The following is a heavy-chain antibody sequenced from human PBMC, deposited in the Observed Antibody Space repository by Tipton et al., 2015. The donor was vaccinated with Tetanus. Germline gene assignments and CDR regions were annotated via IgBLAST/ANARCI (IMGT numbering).Heavy chain of an antibody. CDR1: GGSISSYY. J-gene: IGHJ6*03. CDR2: IYYSGST. CDR3: ARSEQQLVRGYYYYYYMDV. D-gene: IGHD6-13*01. V-gene: IGHV4-59*01. Sequence: TLSLTCTVSGGSISSYYWSWIRQPPGKGLEWIGYIYYSGSTNYNPSLKRRVTISVDTSKHQFSLKLSSVTAADTAVYYCARSEQQLVRGYYYYYYMDVWGKGTTVTVSS.